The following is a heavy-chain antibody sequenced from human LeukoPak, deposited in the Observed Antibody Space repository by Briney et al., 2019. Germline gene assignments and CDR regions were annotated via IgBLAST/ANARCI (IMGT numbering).Heavy chain of an antibody. CDR3: ARELGGSYNWFDP. J-gene: IGHJ5*02. CDR2: INPDSGGT. CDR1: GYTFIGYY. D-gene: IGHD3-16*01. V-gene: IGHV1-2*06. Sequence: ASVKVSRKASGYTFIGYYMHWVRQAPGQGLEWMGRINPDSGGTNFAQRFQGRVTMTRDTSINTAYMELSRLRSDDTAIYYCARELGGSYNWFDPWGQGTLVTVSS.